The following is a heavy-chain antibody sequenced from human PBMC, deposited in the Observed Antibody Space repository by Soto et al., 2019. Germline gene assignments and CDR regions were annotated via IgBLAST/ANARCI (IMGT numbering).Heavy chain of an antibody. D-gene: IGHD6-6*01. CDR2: INPNSGGT. Sequence: ASVKVSCKASGYTFTGYYMHWVRQAPGQGLEWMGWINPNSGGTNYAQKFQGWVTMTRDTSISTAYMELSRLRSDDMAVYYCARGRQSGSSSDDWFDPWGQGTLVTVSS. J-gene: IGHJ5*02. CDR3: ARGRQSGSSSDDWFDP. CDR1: GYTFTGYY. V-gene: IGHV1-2*04.